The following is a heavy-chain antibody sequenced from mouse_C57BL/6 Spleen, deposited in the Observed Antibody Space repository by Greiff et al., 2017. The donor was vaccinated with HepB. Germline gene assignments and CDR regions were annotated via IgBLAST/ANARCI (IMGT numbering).Heavy chain of an antibody. CDR2: ISSGGSYT. V-gene: IGHV5-6*01. Sequence: EVQGVESGGDLVKPGGSLKLSCAASGFTFSSYGMSWVRQTPDKRLEWVATISSGGSYTYYPDSVKGRFTISRDNAKNTLYLQMSSLKSEDTAMYYCARPLYGSSPWFAYWGQGTLVTVSA. J-gene: IGHJ3*01. CDR3: ARPLYGSSPWFAY. CDR1: GFTFSSYG. D-gene: IGHD1-1*01.